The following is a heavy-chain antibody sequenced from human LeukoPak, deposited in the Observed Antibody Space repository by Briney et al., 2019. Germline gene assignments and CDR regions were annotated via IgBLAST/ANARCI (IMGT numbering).Heavy chain of an antibody. CDR3: ARLPRGYYDSSGYYYGYYFDY. V-gene: IGHV4-30-4*08. CDR2: IYYNGST. D-gene: IGHD3-22*01. J-gene: IGHJ4*02. CDR1: CGPLSRGGYY. Sequence: SQTPFPPCTFSCGPLSRGGYYWSWVPPPPRKGLGGGGDIYYNGSTYYNPSLKSRVTISVDTSKNQFSLKLSSVTAADTAVYYCARLPRGYYDSSGYYYGYYFDYWGQGTLVTVSS.